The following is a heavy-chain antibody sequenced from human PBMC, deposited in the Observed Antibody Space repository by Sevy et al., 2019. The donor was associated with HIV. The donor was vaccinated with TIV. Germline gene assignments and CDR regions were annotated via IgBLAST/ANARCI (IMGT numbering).Heavy chain of an antibody. V-gene: IGHV3-11*04. Sequence: GGSLRLSCAASGFDFSDYYMNWIRQTPGKGLEWISYISVSSSAKYYTDSVKGRFAISRDNARNSLYLQMNSLRVEDTAVYYCAREVVGATRGYWGQGTLVTVSS. J-gene: IGHJ4*02. CDR2: ISVSSSAK. D-gene: IGHD1-26*01. CDR1: GFDFSDYY. CDR3: AREVVGATRGY.